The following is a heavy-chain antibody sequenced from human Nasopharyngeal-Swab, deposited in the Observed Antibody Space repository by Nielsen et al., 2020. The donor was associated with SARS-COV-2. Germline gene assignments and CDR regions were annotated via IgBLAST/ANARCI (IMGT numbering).Heavy chain of an antibody. Sequence: GEALKISCAASGFIFSASAIHWVRQASRKGLEWVGRIGDKDHNYATTYGASVQGRFTISRDDSKNTAFLQMDSLKTEDTALYYCTTDFYFDYWGQGTLVTVSS. CDR1: GFIFSASA. J-gene: IGHJ4*02. CDR3: TTDFYFDY. V-gene: IGHV3-73*01. CDR2: IGDKDHNYAT.